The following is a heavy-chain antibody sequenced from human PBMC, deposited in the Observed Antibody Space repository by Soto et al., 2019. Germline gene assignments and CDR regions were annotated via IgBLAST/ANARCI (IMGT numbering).Heavy chain of an antibody. CDR1: GYTFTSYG. CDR3: AGDDDRVVGAIFDY. J-gene: IGHJ4*02. D-gene: IGHD1-26*01. CDR2: ISAYNGNT. V-gene: IGHV1-18*01. Sequence: ASVKVSCKASGYTFTSYGISWVRQAPGQGLEWMVWISAYNGNTNYAQKLQGRVTMTTDTSTSTAYMELRSLRSDDTAVYYCAGDDDRVVGAIFDYWGQGTLVTVSS.